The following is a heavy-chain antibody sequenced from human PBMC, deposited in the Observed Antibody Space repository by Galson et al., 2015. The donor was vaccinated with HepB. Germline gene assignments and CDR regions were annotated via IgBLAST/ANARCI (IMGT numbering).Heavy chain of an antibody. V-gene: IGHV1-46*03. CDR1: GYTFTSYY. J-gene: IGHJ4*02. Sequence: SVKVSCKASGYTFTSYYMHWVRQAPGQGLEWMGIINPSGGSTSYAQKFQGRVTMTRDTSTSTVYIELSSLRSEDTAVYYCARVGWELKTGDYWGQGTLVTVSS. D-gene: IGHD1-26*01. CDR2: INPSGGST. CDR3: ARVGWELKTGDY.